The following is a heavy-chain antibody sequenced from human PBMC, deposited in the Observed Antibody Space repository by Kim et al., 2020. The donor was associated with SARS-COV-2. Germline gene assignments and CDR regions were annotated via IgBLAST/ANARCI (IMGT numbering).Heavy chain of an antibody. D-gene: IGHD3-10*01. V-gene: IGHV3-7*03. J-gene: IGHJ3*02. CDR3: AREDRRITMVRGVKAAFDM. Sequence: GGSLRLSCAASGFTFSSYWMSWVRQAPGKGLEWVANIKQDGSEKYYVDSVKGRFTISRDNAKNSLYLQMNSLRAEDTAVYYCAREDRRITMVRGVKAAFDMWGQRTMVTVSS. CDR2: IKQDGSEK. CDR1: GFTFSSYW.